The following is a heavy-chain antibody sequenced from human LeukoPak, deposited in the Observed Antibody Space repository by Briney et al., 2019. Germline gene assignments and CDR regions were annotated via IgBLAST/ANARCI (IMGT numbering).Heavy chain of an antibody. D-gene: IGHD1-26*01. V-gene: IGHV4-59*12. Sequence: SETLSLTCTVSDDSISSYYWSWIRQPPGKGLEWIGYIYYSGSTYYNPSLKSRVTISVDTSKNQFSLKLSSVIAADTAVYYCARDRGLMGVDYWGQGTLVTVSS. CDR2: IYYSGST. CDR3: ARDRGLMGVDY. J-gene: IGHJ4*02. CDR1: DDSISSYY.